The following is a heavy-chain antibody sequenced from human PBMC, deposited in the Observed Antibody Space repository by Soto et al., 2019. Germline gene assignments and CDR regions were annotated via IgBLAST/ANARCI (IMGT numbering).Heavy chain of an antibody. D-gene: IGHD4-17*01. Sequence: QVTLKESGPVLVKPTETLTLTCSVSGFSLTNGRMGVSRIRQPPGKALERLPHFFSDAERSYSTSMQSKLNMYKDSSGSQVVLTMTNMAPADTATYFCARMDGDYNYYGLDVWGHGIAVTVSS. CDR2: FFSDAER. CDR1: GFSLTNGRMG. CDR3: ARMDGDYNYYGLDV. J-gene: IGHJ6*02. V-gene: IGHV2-26*01.